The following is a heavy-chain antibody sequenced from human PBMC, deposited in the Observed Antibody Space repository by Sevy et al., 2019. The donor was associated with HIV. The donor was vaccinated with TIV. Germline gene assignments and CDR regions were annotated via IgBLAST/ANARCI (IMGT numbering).Heavy chain of an antibody. CDR3: VRTVSGTFRYDDF. Sequence: GGSLRLSCAAAGFTFNSHAMTWVRQAPGKGLEWLSYINSGSGAISYADSVKDRFTISRDNAKNSLYLQMNSLRDEDTAVYYCVRTVSGTFRYDDFWGQGTLVTVSS. J-gene: IGHJ4*02. V-gene: IGHV3-48*02. CDR2: INSGSGAI. D-gene: IGHD3-16*02. CDR1: GFTFNSHA.